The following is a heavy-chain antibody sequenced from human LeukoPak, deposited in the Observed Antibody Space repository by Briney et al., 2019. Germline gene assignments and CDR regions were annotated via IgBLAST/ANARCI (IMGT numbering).Heavy chain of an antibody. CDR1: GFTFSSYA. CDR3: AKEMATITAFDY. V-gene: IGHV3-23*01. J-gene: IGHJ4*02. Sequence: GGSLRLSCAASGFTFSSYAMSWVRQAPGKGLEWVSAISGSGGSTYYADSVKGRFTISRDNSKNSLYLQMNSLRTEDTALYYCAKEMATITAFDYWGQGTLVTVSS. D-gene: IGHD5-24*01. CDR2: ISGSGGST.